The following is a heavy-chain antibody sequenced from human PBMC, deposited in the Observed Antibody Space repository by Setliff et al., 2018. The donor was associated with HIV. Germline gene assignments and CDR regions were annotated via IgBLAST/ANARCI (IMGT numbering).Heavy chain of an antibody. Sequence: PSETLSLTCTVSGVSISSGGYYWNWIRQHPGKGLECIGYIYYSGSTYYNPSLKSRVTISVDTSKNQFSLKLSSVTAADTAMYYCARDMTTVTYYYYYYYMDVWGKGTTVTVSS. D-gene: IGHD4-17*01. J-gene: IGHJ6*03. V-gene: IGHV4-31*03. CDR2: IYYSGST. CDR3: ARDMTTVTYYYYYYYMDV. CDR1: GVSISSGGYY.